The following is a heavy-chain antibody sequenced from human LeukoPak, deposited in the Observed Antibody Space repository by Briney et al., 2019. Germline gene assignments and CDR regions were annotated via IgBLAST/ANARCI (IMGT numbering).Heavy chain of an antibody. J-gene: IGHJ5*02. CDR1: GFTFSSYW. CDR2: IKQDGSEK. Sequence: PGGSLRLSCAASGFTFSSYWMIWVRQAPGKGLEWVANIKQDGSEKYYVDSVKGRFTISRDNAKNSLYLQMNSLRAEDTAVYYCARDWGNWNDHWFDPWGQGTLVTVSS. CDR3: ARDWGNWNDHWFDP. D-gene: IGHD1-1*01. V-gene: IGHV3-7*01.